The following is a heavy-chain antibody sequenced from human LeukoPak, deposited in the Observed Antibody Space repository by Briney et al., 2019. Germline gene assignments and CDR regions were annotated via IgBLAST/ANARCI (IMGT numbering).Heavy chain of an antibody. CDR3: ARDGGGWSRIYYYYYMDV. CDR1: GYTFTSYG. V-gene: IGHV1-18*01. J-gene: IGHJ6*03. D-gene: IGHD6-19*01. Sequence: ASVKVSCKASGYTFTSYGISWVRQAPGQGLEWMGWISAYNGNTNYAQKLQGRVTMTTDTSTSTAYMELGSLRSDDTAVYYCARDGGGWSRIYYYYYMDVWGKGTTVTVSS. CDR2: ISAYNGNT.